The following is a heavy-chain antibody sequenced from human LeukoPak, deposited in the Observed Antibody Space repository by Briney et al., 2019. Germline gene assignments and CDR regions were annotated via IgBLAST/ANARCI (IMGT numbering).Heavy chain of an antibody. CDR2: IYYSGST. V-gene: IGHV4-59*01. J-gene: IGHJ6*03. D-gene: IGHD2-15*01. CDR3: AREVIGYCSGGSCYSYYMDV. CDR1: GGSISSYY. Sequence: SSETLSLTCTVSGGSISSYYWSWIRQPPGKGLEWIGYIYYSGSTNYNPSLKSRVTTSVDTSKNQFSLKLSSVTAADTAVYYCAREVIGYCSGGSCYSYYMDVWGKGTTVTVSS.